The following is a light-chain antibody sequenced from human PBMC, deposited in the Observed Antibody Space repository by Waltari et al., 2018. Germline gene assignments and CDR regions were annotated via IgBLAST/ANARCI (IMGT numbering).Light chain of an antibody. CDR1: SLHIGVYNH. CDR2: EVS. Sequence: QSALPPPPPVSGFPGQSITTPCPGTSLHIGVYNHASGYQQHPGEVPKLMIYEVSNRPSGVTNRFSGSKSGNTASLSISGLQAEDEADYYCSSYTSTSAFYVFGTGTKVTVL. CDR3: SSYTSTSAFYV. V-gene: IGLV2-14*01. J-gene: IGLJ1*01.